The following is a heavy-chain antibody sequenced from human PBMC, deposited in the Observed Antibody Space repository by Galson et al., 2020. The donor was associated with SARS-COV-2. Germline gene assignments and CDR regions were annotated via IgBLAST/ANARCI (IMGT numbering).Heavy chain of an antibody. J-gene: IGHJ4*02. CDR2: VSYSGSI. Sequence: SETLSLTCSVSGDSVTNDYWSWIRQPPGKGLEWIGDVSYSGSINYKSSLKSRVTISLDRSKHQLSLSLRAVTAADTAVYYCARDGGSRAFDFWGRGTLVTVSS. CDR1: GDSVTNDY. CDR3: ARDGGSRAFDF. V-gene: IGHV4-59*02. D-gene: IGHD3-16*01.